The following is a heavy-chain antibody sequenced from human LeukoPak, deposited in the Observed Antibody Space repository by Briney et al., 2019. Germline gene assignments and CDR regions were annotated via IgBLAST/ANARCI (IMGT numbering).Heavy chain of an antibody. CDR3: VREDTPATANY. V-gene: IGHV3-23*01. J-gene: IGHJ4*02. Sequence: GGSLRHSCAASGFNFANHAISWVRQTPGKGLEWVSAISGGGDITYYADSVTGRFTISRDNSKDTLFLQMHSLRPGDTAVYYCVREDTPATANYWGQGTLVTISS. CDR2: ISGGGDIT. D-gene: IGHD2-21*02. CDR1: GFNFANHA.